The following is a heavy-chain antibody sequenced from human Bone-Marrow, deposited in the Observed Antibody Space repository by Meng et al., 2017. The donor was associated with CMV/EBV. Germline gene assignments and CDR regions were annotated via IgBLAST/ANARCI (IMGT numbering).Heavy chain of an antibody. V-gene: IGHV2-5*01. CDR2: IYWNDDQ. D-gene: IGHD3-3*01. Sequence: SGPTLVQPTQTLTLTCTFSRFSLRTSGVGVGWIRQPPGKALEWLALIYWNDDQRYSPSLKSKLTITKAASKHQVVLTMNNMDPVDTATYYCAHERPSGYDFWSGYYRSQNLFDPWGQGTLVTVCS. CDR1: RFSLRTSGVG. J-gene: IGHJ5*02. CDR3: AHERPSGYDFWSGYYRSQNLFDP.